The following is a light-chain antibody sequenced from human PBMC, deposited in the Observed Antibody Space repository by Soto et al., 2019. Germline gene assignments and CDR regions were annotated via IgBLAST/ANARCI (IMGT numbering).Light chain of an antibody. CDR1: GGDVGGYNY. Sequence: QSVVTQPPSASGSPGQSVTISCPGTGGDVGGYNYVSWYQQHPGKVPRLIIYDVNTRPSGVPDRFSGSKSDNTASLTVSGLQAEDEADYYCSSYAGFNNYVFGTGTRSPS. J-gene: IGLJ1*01. CDR2: DVN. V-gene: IGLV2-8*01. CDR3: SSYAGFNNYV.